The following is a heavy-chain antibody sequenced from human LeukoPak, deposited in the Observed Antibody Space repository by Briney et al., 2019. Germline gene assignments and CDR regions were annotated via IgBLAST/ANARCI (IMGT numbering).Heavy chain of an antibody. V-gene: IGHV1-46*01. J-gene: IGHJ5*02. CDR1: GYTFTSYY. CDR2: INPSGGST. D-gene: IGHD3-22*01. Sequence: ASVKVSCKASGYTFTSYYMHWVRQAPGQGLEWMGIINPSGGSTSYAQKFQGRVTMTRDTSTSTVYMELSSLRPEDTAVYYCARYYYDSSGYYGGWFDPWGQGTLVTVSS. CDR3: ARYYYDSSGYYGGWFDP.